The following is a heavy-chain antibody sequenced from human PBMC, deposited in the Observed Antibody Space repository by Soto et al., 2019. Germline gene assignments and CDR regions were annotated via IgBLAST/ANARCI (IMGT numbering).Heavy chain of an antibody. Sequence: QLQLVQSGAEVKKPGSSVKVSCKASGGTFSSYTITWVRQAPGQGLEWMGRIIPILGIANYAQKFQGRVTITADKPTSAAYMELSSLRSEDTAVYYGAKDYCEGGFDPWGQGSLVTVSS. CDR1: GGTFSSYT. CDR3: AKDYCEGGFDP. V-gene: IGHV1-69*08. CDR2: IIPILGIA. D-gene: IGHD1-26*01. J-gene: IGHJ5*02.